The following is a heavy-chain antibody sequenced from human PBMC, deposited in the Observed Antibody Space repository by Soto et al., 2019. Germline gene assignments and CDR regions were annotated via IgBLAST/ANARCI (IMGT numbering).Heavy chain of an antibody. Sequence: QVQLVQSGAEVKKPGASVKVSCKVSGYTLTELSMHWVRQAPGRGLEWMGGFDPEDGETIQAQKFQGRVTMTEDTSTDTAYMELSSLRPEDTAVYYFATSGRGVFYSNYHLDYYYYSGMDVWGQGTMVTVSS. CDR3: ATSGRGVFYSNYHLDYYYYSGMDV. D-gene: IGHD4-4*01. V-gene: IGHV1-24*01. CDR1: GYTLTELS. J-gene: IGHJ6*02. CDR2: FDPEDGET.